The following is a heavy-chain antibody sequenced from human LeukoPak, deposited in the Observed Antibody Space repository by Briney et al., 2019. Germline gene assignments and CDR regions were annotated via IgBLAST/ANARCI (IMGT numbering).Heavy chain of an antibody. V-gene: IGHV3-48*01. Sequence: GGSLRLSCAASGFTFSSYTMNWVRQAPGKGLEWLSYISSSGSTIYYADSVKGRFTLSRDNPKNSLYLQMNRLRAEDTAVYYCARDLYGDYDVYYWGQKTLVTVSS. D-gene: IGHD4-17*01. CDR2: ISSSGSTI. CDR1: GFTFSSYT. J-gene: IGHJ4*02. CDR3: ARDLYGDYDVYY.